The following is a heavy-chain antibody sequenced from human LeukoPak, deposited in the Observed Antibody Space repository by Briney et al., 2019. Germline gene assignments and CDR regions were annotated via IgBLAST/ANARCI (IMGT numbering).Heavy chain of an antibody. J-gene: IGHJ5*01. D-gene: IGHD2-2*01. CDR2: ISASGGTT. Sequence: GGSLRLSCAASGFTFNNYAMSWVRQAPGKGMEWVSAISASGGTTYYADSVKGRFTISRDNSENTLFLQMNSLRAEDTAVYYCAKEPREYCSSTSCPNWFDSWGQGTLVTVSS. V-gene: IGHV3-23*01. CDR3: AKEPREYCSSTSCPNWFDS. CDR1: GFTFNNYA.